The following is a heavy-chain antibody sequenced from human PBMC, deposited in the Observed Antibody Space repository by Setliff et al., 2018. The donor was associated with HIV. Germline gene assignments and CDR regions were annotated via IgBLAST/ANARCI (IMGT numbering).Heavy chain of an antibody. CDR1: GGSISSGGYS. V-gene: IGHV4-30-2*01. J-gene: IGHJ6*02. CDR2: IFHSGST. D-gene: IGHD2-2*01. CDR3: ARIPQLLDYAMDV. Sequence: SETLSLTCAVSGGSISSGGYSWSWIRQPPGKGLEWIGYIFHSGSTYYNPSLKSRVTISVNRSKNQFSLNVTSVTAADTAVYYCARIPQLLDYAMDVWGQGTTVTVSS.